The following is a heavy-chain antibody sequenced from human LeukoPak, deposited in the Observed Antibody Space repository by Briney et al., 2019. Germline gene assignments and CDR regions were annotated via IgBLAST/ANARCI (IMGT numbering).Heavy chain of an antibody. CDR2: IWYDGSNK. D-gene: IGHD1-26*01. CDR3: ARDSGGSYYQAFDY. J-gene: IGHJ4*02. CDR1: GFTFSSYG. Sequence: PGGSLRLSCAASGFTFSSYGMHWVRQAPGKGLEWVAVIWYDGSNKYYADSVKGRFTISRDNPKNTLYLQMNSLRAEDTAVYYCARDSGGSYYQAFDYWGQGTLVTVSS. V-gene: IGHV3-33*01.